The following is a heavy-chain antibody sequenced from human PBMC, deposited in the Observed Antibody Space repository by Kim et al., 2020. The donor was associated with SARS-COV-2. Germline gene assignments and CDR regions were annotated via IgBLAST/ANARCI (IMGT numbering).Heavy chain of an antibody. CDR3: AKDRLAYCGGDCYSGTFDY. J-gene: IGHJ4*02. V-gene: IGHV3-33*06. D-gene: IGHD2-21*02. Sequence: GRFTISRDNSKNTLYLQMNSLRAEDTAVYYCAKDRLAYCGGDCYSGTFDYWGQGTLVTVSS.